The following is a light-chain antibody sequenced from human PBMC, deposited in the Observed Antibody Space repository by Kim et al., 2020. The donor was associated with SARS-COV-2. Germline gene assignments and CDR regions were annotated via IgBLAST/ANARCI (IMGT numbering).Light chain of an antibody. CDR2: EAS. V-gene: IGKV1-5*03. Sequence: ALLGDRVTITVRASQSIDRWLAWYPQKPGKATKLLIHEASILESGVPSRFSGSGSGTEFTLTISSLQPDDFATYACQQYNAWPGTFVQGTKVYIK. CDR1: QSIDRW. CDR3: QQYNAWPGT. J-gene: IGKJ1*01.